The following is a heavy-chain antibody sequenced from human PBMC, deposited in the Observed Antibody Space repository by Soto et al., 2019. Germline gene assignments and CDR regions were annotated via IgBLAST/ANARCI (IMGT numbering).Heavy chain of an antibody. Sequence: QITLKESGPSLIKPTQPLTLTCTFSGFSLSTSGVGVGWIRQPPGKALEWLALIYWDDDVRYSPSLNSRLTVTKDTSKNQVLRTMTNMDPVDTATYCCARTRYSNAWYHKSTFDFWGQGTLVTVSS. D-gene: IGHD3-9*01. CDR3: ARTRYSNAWYHKSTFDF. J-gene: IGHJ4*02. CDR1: GFSLSTSGVG. V-gene: IGHV2-5*02. CDR2: IYWDDDV.